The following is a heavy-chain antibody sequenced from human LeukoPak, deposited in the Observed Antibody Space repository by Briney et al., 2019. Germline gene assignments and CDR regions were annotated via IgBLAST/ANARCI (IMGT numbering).Heavy chain of an antibody. D-gene: IGHD3-9*01. CDR3: ARPKFSVLWFFDY. J-gene: IGHJ4*02. V-gene: IGHV3-30*03. CDR1: GFTFNNYA. Sequence: PGGSLRLSCAASGFTFNNYAMHWVRQSPGRGLECLAFISYDGYNEDYADSVRGRFSISRDNSKNTLYLQMSSLRPEDTAVYYCARPKFSVLWFFDYWGQGSLVTVSS. CDR2: ISYDGYNE.